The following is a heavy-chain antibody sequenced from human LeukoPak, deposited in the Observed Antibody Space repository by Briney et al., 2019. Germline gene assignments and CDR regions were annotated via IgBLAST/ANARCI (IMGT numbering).Heavy chain of an antibody. D-gene: IGHD7-27*01. CDR2: IYYSGST. J-gene: IGHJ4*02. CDR3: ARGPPNWGYDY. CDR1: GGSISSYY. Sequence: SETLSLTCTVSGGSISSYYWSWIRQPPGKGQEWIGYIYYSGSTNYNPSLKSRVTISVDTSKNQFSLKLSSVTAADTAVYYCARGPPNWGYDYWGPGTLVTVSS. V-gene: IGHV4-59*01.